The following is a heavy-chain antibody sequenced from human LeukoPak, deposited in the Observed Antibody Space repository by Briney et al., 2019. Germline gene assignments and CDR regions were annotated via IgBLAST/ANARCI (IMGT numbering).Heavy chain of an antibody. D-gene: IGHD3-22*01. Sequence: QTGVSLRLSCAASGFTFSSYAMSWVRQAPGKGLEWVSAISGSGGSTYYADSVKGRFTISRDNSKNTLYLQMNSLRAEDTAVYYCALPGHYYDSSVPRDWGQGTLVTVSS. CDR2: ISGSGGST. CDR1: GFTFSSYA. CDR3: ALPGHYYDSSVPRD. J-gene: IGHJ4*02. V-gene: IGHV3-23*01.